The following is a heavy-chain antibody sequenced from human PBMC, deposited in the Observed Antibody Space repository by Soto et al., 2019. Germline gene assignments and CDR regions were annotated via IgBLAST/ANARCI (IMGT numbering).Heavy chain of an antibody. CDR1: GFAFSSYG. V-gene: IGHV3-23*01. J-gene: IGHJ1*01. CDR3: ASRIC. CDR2: IYSGGGT. Sequence: EVQLLESGGGLVLSGGSLSLSCSASGFAFSSYGMNWVRQAPGKGLEWVSSIYSGGGTNYADSVRGRFTISRDNSKNMLYLQMNSLRAEYTAVYYCASRICWGQGTLLTVSS.